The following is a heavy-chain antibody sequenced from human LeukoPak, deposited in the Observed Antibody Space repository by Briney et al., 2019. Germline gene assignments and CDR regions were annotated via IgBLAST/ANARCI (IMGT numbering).Heavy chain of an antibody. Sequence: GGSLRLSCAASGFTFDDYGLSWVRHAPGQGLEWVFGINWNGGSTGYADSVKGRFTISRDNAKKSLYLQMSSLRVEDTAVYYCTRDPRHFDSCGQGTLVTVSS. CDR3: TRDPRHFDS. V-gene: IGHV3-20*04. CDR1: GFTFDDYG. J-gene: IGHJ5*01. D-gene: IGHD6-6*01. CDR2: INWNGGST.